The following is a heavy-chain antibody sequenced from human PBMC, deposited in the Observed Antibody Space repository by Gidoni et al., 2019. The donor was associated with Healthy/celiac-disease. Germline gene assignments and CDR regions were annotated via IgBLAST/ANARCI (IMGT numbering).Heavy chain of an antibody. J-gene: IGHJ4*02. CDR2: IKQDGSEK. D-gene: IGHD3-3*01. Sequence: EVQLVESGGGLVQPGGSLRLSCAASGFTFSSYWMSWVRQAPGKGLEWVANIKQDGSEKYYVDSVKGRFTISRDNAKNSLYLQMNSLRAEDTAVYYCARDMSVLRFLEWSGWGQGTLVTVSS. CDR3: ARDMSVLRFLEWSG. CDR1: GFTFSSYW. V-gene: IGHV3-7*01.